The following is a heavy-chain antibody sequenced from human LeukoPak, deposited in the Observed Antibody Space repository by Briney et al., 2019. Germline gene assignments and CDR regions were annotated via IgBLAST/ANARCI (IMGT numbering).Heavy chain of an antibody. CDR3: AKGGSDYDDHGYSFDY. CDR2: ISSSGGNT. V-gene: IGHV3-23*01. D-gene: IGHD1-26*01. J-gene: IGHJ4*02. CDR1: GFTFSSYG. Sequence: GGSLRLSCAASGFTFSSYGMSWVRQAPGKGLEWVSAISSSGGNTYYADSVKGRFTISRDNSKNTLYLQMNSLRAEDTAVYYCAKGGSDYDDHGYSFDYWGQGALVTVSS.